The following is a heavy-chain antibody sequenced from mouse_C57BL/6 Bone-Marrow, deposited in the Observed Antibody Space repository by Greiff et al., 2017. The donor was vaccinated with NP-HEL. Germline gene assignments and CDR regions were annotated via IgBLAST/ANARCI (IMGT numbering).Heavy chain of an antibody. J-gene: IGHJ3*01. CDR1: GYTFTSYG. V-gene: IGHV1-55*01. CDR2: IYPGSGST. CDR3: ARYYYGSSWGFAY. Sequence: VQLQQPGAELVKPGASVKMSCKASGYTFTSYGITWVKQRPGQGLEWIGDIYPGSGSTNYNEKFKGKATLTVDTTSSTAYMQLSSLTSEDSAVYDRARYYYGSSWGFAYWGQGTPVTVSA. D-gene: IGHD1-1*01.